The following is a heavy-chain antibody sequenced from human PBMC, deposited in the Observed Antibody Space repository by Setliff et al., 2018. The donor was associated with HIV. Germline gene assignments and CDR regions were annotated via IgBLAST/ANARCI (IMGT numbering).Heavy chain of an antibody. V-gene: IGHV1-46*01. Sequence: ASVKVSCKASGYTFTKYYINWVRQAPGQGLEWMGILNPGGGATTYEKKVQGRVTMTRDTSTSTVYMELNNLRFDDTAVYYCVRDNWNLGSVHNWFDPWGQGTVVTGSS. D-gene: IGHD1-7*01. CDR2: LNPGGGAT. CDR3: VRDNWNLGSVHNWFDP. CDR1: GYTFTKYY. J-gene: IGHJ5*02.